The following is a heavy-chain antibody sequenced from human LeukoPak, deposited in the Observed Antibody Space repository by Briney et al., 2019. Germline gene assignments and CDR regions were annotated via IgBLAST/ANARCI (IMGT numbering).Heavy chain of an antibody. CDR1: GGSISSSSYY. CDR2: IYYSGST. D-gene: IGHD1-26*01. V-gene: IGHV4-39*07. CDR3: ARGGGSYYDGHYMDA. Sequence: SETLSLTCTVSGGSISSSSYYWGWIRQPPGKGLEWIGSIYYSGSTYYNPSLKSRVTISVDTSKNQFSLKLSSVTAADTAVYYCARGGGSYYDGHYMDAWDKGTTVTVSS. J-gene: IGHJ6*03.